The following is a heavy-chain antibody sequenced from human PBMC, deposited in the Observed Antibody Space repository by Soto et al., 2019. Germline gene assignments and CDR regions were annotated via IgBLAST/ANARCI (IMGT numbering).Heavy chain of an antibody. CDR2: IKSKIHGGTT. CDR1: GFSFSNGW. CDR3: STDEWA. J-gene: IGHJ4*02. Sequence: EVQLVESGGGLVKPGGSLRLSCAASGFSFSNGWMSWVRQAPGKGLEWVGRIKSKIHGGTTDYAAHVKGRFTISRADSKSRLYLQMPSLQTEDTAVYYCSTDEWAWGQGTLVTVSS. D-gene: IGHD1-26*01. V-gene: IGHV3-15*05.